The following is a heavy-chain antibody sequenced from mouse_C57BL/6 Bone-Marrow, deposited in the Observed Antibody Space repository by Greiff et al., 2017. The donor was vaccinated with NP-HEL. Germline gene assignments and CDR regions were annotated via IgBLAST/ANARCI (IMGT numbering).Heavy chain of an antibody. V-gene: IGHV5-6*01. CDR2: ISSGGSYT. J-gene: IGHJ2*01. D-gene: IGHD1-1*01. CDR3: ATGSQYYFDY. Sequence: EVQLVESGGDLVKPGGSLKLSCAASGFTFSSYGMSWVRQTPDKRLEWVATISSGGSYTYYPDSVKGRFTISRDNAKNTLYLQMSSLKSEDTAMYYCATGSQYYFDYWGQGTTLTVSS. CDR1: GFTFSSYG.